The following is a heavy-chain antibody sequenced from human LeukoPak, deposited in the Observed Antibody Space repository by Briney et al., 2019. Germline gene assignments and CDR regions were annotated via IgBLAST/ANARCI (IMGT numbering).Heavy chain of an antibody. CDR1: GFTFSSHS. CDR3: ARVWEYCSGGSCYENYYGMDV. Sequence: GGSLRLSCAASGFTFSSHSMNWVRQAPGKGLEWVSSISSSSSYIYYADSVKGRFTISRDNAKNSLYLQMNSLKAEDTAVYYCARVWEYCSGGSCYENYYGMDVWGKGTTVTVSS. CDR2: ISSSSSYI. J-gene: IGHJ6*04. V-gene: IGHV3-21*01. D-gene: IGHD2-15*01.